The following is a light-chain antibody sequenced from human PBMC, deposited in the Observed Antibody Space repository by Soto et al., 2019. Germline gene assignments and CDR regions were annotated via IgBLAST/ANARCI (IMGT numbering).Light chain of an antibody. V-gene: IGLV4-60*03. CDR2: LEGSGSY. Sequence: QLVLTQSSSASASLGSSVKLTCTLSSGHSSNIIAWHQQQPGKAPRYLMKLEGSGSYNKGSGVPDRFSGSSSGADRYLTISHPQSEDEADYCCETWDSNTQVFGGGTKLTVL. CDR1: SGHSSNI. J-gene: IGLJ2*01. CDR3: ETWDSNTQV.